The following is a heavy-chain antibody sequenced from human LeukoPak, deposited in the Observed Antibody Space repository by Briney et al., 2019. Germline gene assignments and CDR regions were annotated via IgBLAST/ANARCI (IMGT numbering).Heavy chain of an antibody. CDR3: ARAYHYDSGRRGTAFGI. CDR1: RGSPTRSSYC. CDR2: IFDTRPT. V-gene: IGHV4-39*02. D-gene: IGHD3-10*01. J-gene: IGHJ3*02. Sequence: SETLSLTCALSRGSPTRSSYCGGWIRQPPGKGLEWIASIFDTRPTYYNPSLKSRLTISVDTSQNQFSLRLRSVTAANTATYYGARAYHYDSGRRGTAFGIWGQGTMVTVSS.